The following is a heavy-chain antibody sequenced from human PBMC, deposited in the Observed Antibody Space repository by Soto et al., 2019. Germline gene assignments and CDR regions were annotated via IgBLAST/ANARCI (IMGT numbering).Heavy chain of an antibody. CDR1: GFTFSNYI. Sequence: QVQLVESGGGVVQPGGSLRLSCAASGFTFSNYILHWVRQAPGKGLEWVAMILHDGNNKYYADSVKGRFTISRDNSKSTLYLQADSLRTEDTAVYYCARDDEPGGSCDLGYWGQGTLVTVSS. J-gene: IGHJ4*02. D-gene: IGHD3-16*01. V-gene: IGHV3-30-3*01. CDR3: ARDDEPGGSCDLGY. CDR2: ILHDGNNK.